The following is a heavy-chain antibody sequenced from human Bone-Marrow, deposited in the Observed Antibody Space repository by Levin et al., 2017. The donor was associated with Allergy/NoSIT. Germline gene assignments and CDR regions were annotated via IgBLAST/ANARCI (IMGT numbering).Heavy chain of an antibody. CDR2: IDWEDDK. D-gene: IGHD3-22*01. CDR1: GFSLSTTAMS. J-gene: IGHJ4*02. V-gene: IGHV2-70*01. CDR3: ARTDDSSASDFDF. Sequence: SESGPTLVKPTQTLTLTCTFSGFSLSTTAMSVSWIRQPPGKALEWLALIDWEDDKSYSTSLKTRLSISKDTSKNQVVLTMTNMDPVDTATYYCARTDDSSASDFDFWGQGTLVTVSS.